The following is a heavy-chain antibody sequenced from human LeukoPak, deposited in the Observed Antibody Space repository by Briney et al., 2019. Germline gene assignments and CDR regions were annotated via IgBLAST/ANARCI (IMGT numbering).Heavy chain of an antibody. CDR2: INIGNGNT. CDR3: ARGTRGEFDY. J-gene: IGHJ4*02. CDR1: GYTFTSYA. D-gene: IGHD3-10*01. Sequence: ASVKVSCKASGYTFTSYAMHWVRQAPGQRLEWMGWINIGNGNTKYSQKFQGRVTITRDTSASTAYMELSSLTSEDTAVYYCARGTRGEFDYWGQGTLVTVSS. V-gene: IGHV1-3*04.